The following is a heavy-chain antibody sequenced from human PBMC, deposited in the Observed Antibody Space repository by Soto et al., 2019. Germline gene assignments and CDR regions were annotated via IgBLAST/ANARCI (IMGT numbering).Heavy chain of an antibody. J-gene: IGHJ4*02. D-gene: IGHD5-18*01. CDR1: GFTFTSSA. CDR3: AAGGYSYGYSLDY. V-gene: IGHV1-58*01. Sequence: QMQLVQSGPEVKKPGTSVKVSCKASGFTFTSSAVQWVRQARGQRLEWIGWIVVGSGNTNYAQKFQERVTITRDMSTSTVYMELSSLRSEDTAVYYCAAGGYSYGYSLDYWGQGTLVTVSS. CDR2: IVVGSGNT.